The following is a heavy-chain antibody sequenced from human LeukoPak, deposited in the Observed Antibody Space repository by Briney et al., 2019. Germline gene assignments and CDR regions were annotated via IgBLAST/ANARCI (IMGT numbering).Heavy chain of an antibody. CDR2: ISSTGGNT. J-gene: IGHJ4*02. V-gene: IGHV3-23*01. Sequence: GGSLRLSCTVSGFTFSSYAMSWVRQAPGKGLEWVSAISSTGGNTYHADSVKGRFTISRDNSKNTLYLQMNSLRVEDTAVYYCAKDVGKWESLHFFDYWGQGTLVTVSS. CDR1: GFTFSSYA. CDR3: AKDVGKWESLHFFDY. D-gene: IGHD1-26*01.